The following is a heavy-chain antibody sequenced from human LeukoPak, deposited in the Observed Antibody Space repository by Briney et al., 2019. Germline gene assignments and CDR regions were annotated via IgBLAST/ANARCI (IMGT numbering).Heavy chain of an antibody. V-gene: IGHV4-38-2*02. CDR1: GYSISSGYF. D-gene: IGHD3-22*01. CDR3: ARDQYYYDSSGYYRFDY. J-gene: IGHJ4*02. Sequence: PSETLSLTCTVSGYSISSGYFWGWIRQPPGKGLEWIGSIYHSGTTYYNPSLKSRVTISVDTSKNQISLKLRSVTAADTAVYYCARDQYYYDSSGYYRFDYWGQGTLVTVSS. CDR2: IYHSGTT.